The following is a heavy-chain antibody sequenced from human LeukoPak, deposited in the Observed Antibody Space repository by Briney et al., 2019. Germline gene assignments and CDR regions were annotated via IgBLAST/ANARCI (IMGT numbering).Heavy chain of an antibody. CDR3: ARADSRIVVVPAAMSRRSWFDP. CDR2: INPNSGGT. D-gene: IGHD2-2*01. J-gene: IGHJ5*02. Sequence: ASVKVSCKASGYTFTGYYMHWVRQAPGQGLGWMGWINPNSGGTNYAQKFQGRVTMTRDTSNSTAYTELSRLRSDDTAVYYCARADSRIVVVPAAMSRRSWFDPWGQGTLVTVSS. CDR1: GYTFTGYY. V-gene: IGHV1-2*02.